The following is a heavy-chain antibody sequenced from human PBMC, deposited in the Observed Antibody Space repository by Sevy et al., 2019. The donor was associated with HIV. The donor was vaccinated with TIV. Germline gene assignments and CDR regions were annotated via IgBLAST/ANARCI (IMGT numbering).Heavy chain of an antibody. D-gene: IGHD6-13*01. Sequence: ASVKVSCKASGYTFTNYYIHWVRQAPGQGLQWMGVINPSGGSTYYAQKFQGRVTMTRDTSTRTVYMELSSLRSEDTAVYYCASGDGTGRCFDYWGQGTLVTVSS. V-gene: IGHV1-46*03. CDR2: INPSGGST. J-gene: IGHJ4*02. CDR3: ASGDGTGRCFDY. CDR1: GYTFTNYY.